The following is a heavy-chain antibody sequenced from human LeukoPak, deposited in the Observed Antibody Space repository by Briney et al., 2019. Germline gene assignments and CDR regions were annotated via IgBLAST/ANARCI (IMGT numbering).Heavy chain of an antibody. CDR3: AKDWPAAGTAIDY. D-gene: IGHD6-13*01. CDR1: GFTFSSYG. Sequence: PGGSLRLSCAASGFTFSSYGMHWVRQAPGKGLEWVAFIRYDGSNKYYADSVKGRFTFSRDNSKNTLYLQMNSLRAEDTAVYYCAKDWPAAGTAIDYWGQGTLVTVSS. CDR2: IRYDGSNK. J-gene: IGHJ4*02. V-gene: IGHV3-30*02.